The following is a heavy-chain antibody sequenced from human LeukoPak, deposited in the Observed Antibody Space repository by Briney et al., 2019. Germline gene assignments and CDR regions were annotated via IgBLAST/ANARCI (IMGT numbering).Heavy chain of an antibody. D-gene: IGHD6-6*01. CDR2: IYYSGST. V-gene: IGHV4-59*01. CDR3: ARSLGGDYSSSSRFVY. Sequence: PSETLSLTCTVSGGSISSYYWSWIRQPPGKGLEWIGYIYYSGSTNYNPSLKSRVTISADTSKNQFSLKLSSVTAADTAVYYCARSLGGDYSSSSRFVYWGQGTLVTVSS. CDR1: GGSISSYY. J-gene: IGHJ4*02.